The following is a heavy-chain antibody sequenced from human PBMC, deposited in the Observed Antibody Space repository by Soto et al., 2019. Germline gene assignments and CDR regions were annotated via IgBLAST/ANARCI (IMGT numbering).Heavy chain of an antibody. CDR3: AKLEYSDYST. D-gene: IGHD5-12*01. Sequence: ETLSATGPVPGVSIKVGGYYWGWIRQPPGKGLEWLATIYYSGTTYYNPSLKSRLTISLDTSRNLFSLDLTSVTAADTAFYYCAKLEYSDYSTWGQGTMVTVS. CDR1: GVSIKVGGYY. CDR2: IYYSGTT. J-gene: IGHJ4*02. V-gene: IGHV4-39*01.